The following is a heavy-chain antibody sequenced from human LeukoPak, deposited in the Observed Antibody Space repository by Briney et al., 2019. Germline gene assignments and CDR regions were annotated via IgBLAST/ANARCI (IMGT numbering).Heavy chain of an antibody. J-gene: IGHJ2*01. V-gene: IGHV4-34*01. CDR1: GGSFSSYY. CDR3: ATDTNPRDWYFNF. CDR2: INHSGST. Sequence: SETLSLTCAVYGGSFSSYYWTWIRQPPGKGLEWIGEINHSGSTNYNPSLKCRVTISVDTSKNQFSLRLTSVTAADTAVYFCATDTNPRDWYFNFWGRGTLVTVSS.